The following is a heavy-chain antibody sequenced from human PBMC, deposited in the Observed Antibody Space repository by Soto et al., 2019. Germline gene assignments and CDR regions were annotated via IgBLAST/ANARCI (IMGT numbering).Heavy chain of an antibody. CDR2: TYYRSKWYN. Sequence: SQTLSLTCAISGDSVSSNSAAWNWIRQSPSRGLEWLGRTYYRSKWYNDYAVSVKSRITINPDTSKNQFSLQLNSVTPEDTAVYYCARVMDSSGWFFDWFDPWGQGNLVTVS. V-gene: IGHV6-1*01. CDR1: GDSVSSNSAA. D-gene: IGHD6-19*01. CDR3: ARVMDSSGWFFDWFDP. J-gene: IGHJ5*02.